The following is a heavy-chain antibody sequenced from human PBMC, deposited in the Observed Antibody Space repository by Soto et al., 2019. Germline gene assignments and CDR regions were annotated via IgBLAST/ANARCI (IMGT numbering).Heavy chain of an antibody. D-gene: IGHD2-15*01. Sequence: GGSLRLSCAASGFTFSSYAMSWVRQAPGKGLEWVSAISGSGGSTYYADSVKGRFTISRDNSKNTLYLQMNSLRAEDTAVYYCGAIVVVVAATRGAFDIWGQGTMVTVSS. CDR1: GFTFSSYA. V-gene: IGHV3-23*01. CDR2: ISGSGGST. J-gene: IGHJ3*02. CDR3: GAIVVVVAATRGAFDI.